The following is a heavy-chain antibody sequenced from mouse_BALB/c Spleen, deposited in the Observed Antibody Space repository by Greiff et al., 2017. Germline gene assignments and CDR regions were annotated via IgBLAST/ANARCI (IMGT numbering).Heavy chain of an antibody. CDR3: ARGNIYYYGSPYFDY. J-gene: IGHJ2*01. CDR1: GFSLTGYG. Sequence: VMLVESGPGLVAPSQSLSITCTVSGFSLTGYGVNWVRQPPGKGLEWLGMIWGDGSTDYNSALKSRLSISKDNSKSQVFLKMNSLQTDDTARYYCARGNIYYYGSPYFDYWGQGTTLTVSS. CDR2: IWGDGST. V-gene: IGHV2-6-7*01. D-gene: IGHD1-1*01.